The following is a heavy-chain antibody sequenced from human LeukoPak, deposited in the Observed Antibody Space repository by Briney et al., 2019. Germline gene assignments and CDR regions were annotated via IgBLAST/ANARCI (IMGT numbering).Heavy chain of an antibody. CDR1: GFAFSDYG. CDR2: LRFDSVNE. V-gene: IGHV3-30*02. J-gene: IGHJ4*02. Sequence: GGSLRLSCVASGFAFSDYGMHSVCQAPGKGLEWVAFLRFDSVNEFYATSVKGRIAISRDNAKNTVYLRIDRLKPEDTGVYFCAKHRPPARLLLGKLSSPDYWGQGTLVTVSS. CDR3: AKHRPPARLLLGKLSSPDY. D-gene: IGHD3-16*01.